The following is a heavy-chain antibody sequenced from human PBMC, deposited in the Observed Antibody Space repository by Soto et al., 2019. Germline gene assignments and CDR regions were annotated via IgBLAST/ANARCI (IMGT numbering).Heavy chain of an antibody. Sequence: QITLKESGPTLVKPTHTLTLTCTFSGFSVSTSGVCVSWIRQPPGKALEWLALIYWDNDKRYRPSLKNRLTNKKDPYQNQVVRTMNKMDPVDPATYYCAPITYASRSHTNPFDYWGEGILLTVSS. D-gene: IGHD3-10*01. CDR3: APITYASRSHTNPFDY. CDR1: GFSVSTSGVC. V-gene: IGHV2-5*02. CDR2: IYWDNDK. J-gene: IGHJ4*02.